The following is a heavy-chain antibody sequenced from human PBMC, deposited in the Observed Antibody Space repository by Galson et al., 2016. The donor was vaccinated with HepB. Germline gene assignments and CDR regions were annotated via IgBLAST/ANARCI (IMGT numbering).Heavy chain of an antibody. CDR3: AKGRLDSSWCPSFDY. Sequence: SLRLSCAASGFTSDSYAMSWVRQAPGQGLEWVSSISAGDAGTYYADSVRGRFTVSRDNSKNTRSLQVNSLRGEDTAEYYCAKGRLDSSWCPSFDYGGQGTVVTVSS. J-gene: IGHJ4*02. V-gene: IGHV3-23*01. D-gene: IGHD6-13*01. CDR1: GFTSDSYA. CDR2: ISAGDAGT.